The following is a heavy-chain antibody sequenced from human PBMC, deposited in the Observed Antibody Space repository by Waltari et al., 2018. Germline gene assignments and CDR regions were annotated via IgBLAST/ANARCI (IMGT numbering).Heavy chain of an antibody. CDR2: IYYSGGT. Sequence: QLQLQESGPGLVKPSETLSLTCTVSGGSISSSSYYWGWIRQPPGKGLEWIGSIYYSGGTYYNPSLKRRVTISVDTSKNQFSLKLSSVTAADTAVYYCARGGGSYYFRVLVYWGQGTLVTVSS. J-gene: IGHJ4*02. V-gene: IGHV4-39*07. D-gene: IGHD1-26*01. CDR1: GGSISSSSYY. CDR3: ARGGGSYYFRVLVY.